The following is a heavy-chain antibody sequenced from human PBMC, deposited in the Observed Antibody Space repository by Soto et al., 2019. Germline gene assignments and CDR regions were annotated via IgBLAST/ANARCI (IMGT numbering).Heavy chain of an antibody. CDR1: GFTLYDYE. CDR2: ISWNCGSI. J-gene: IGHJ3*02. V-gene: IGHV3-9*01. Sequence: SPRLSFAASGFTLYDYEMQWVLVAPLKVLEWVSGISWNCGSIVCSDSLKGRFTISRDNAKNSLYLQMNSLRAEDTAVYYCAKDNGSGSYFAFDIWAQASILT. CDR3: AKDNGSGSYFAFDI. D-gene: IGHD3-10*01.